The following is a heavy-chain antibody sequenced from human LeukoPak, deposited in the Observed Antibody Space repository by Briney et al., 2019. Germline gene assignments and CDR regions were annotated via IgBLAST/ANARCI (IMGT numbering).Heavy chain of an antibody. Sequence: GGSLRLSCAASGFTFSSYSMNWVRQAPGKGLEWVSSISSSSSYIYYADSVKGRFTISRDNAKNSLYLQMNSLRAEDTAVYYCARVFRGGGAHYDILTGYYYYYGMDVWGQGTTVTVSS. V-gene: IGHV3-21*01. CDR2: ISSSSSYI. CDR1: GFTFSSYS. D-gene: IGHD3-9*01. CDR3: ARVFRGGGAHYDILTGYYYYYGMDV. J-gene: IGHJ6*02.